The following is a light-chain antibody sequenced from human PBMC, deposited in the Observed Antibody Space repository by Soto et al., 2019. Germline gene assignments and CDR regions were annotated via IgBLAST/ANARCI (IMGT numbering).Light chain of an antibody. Sequence: DIQMTQSPSTLSASVGDRVTITCRASQSITIWLAWYQQKPGKAPKLLIFDASSLESVVPSRFSGSGSGTEFTLTISSLQPDDFATYYCQQYNSYSWTFGQGTKVEIK. CDR2: DAS. CDR3: QQYNSYSWT. V-gene: IGKV1-5*01. CDR1: QSITIW. J-gene: IGKJ1*01.